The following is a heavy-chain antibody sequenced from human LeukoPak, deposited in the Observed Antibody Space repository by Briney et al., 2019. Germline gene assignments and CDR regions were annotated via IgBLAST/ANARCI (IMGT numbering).Heavy chain of an antibody. CDR3: ARDRPWYFDL. Sequence: GGSLRLSCAVPGFTLSSSSMTWVRQAPGKGLEWVSSMSSSGSFIYYADSVKGRFTISRDNAKNSLYLQMNSLRTEDTAVYFCARDRPWYFDLWGRGTLVTVSS. CDR2: MSSSGSFI. CDR1: GFTLSSSS. J-gene: IGHJ2*01. V-gene: IGHV3-21*01.